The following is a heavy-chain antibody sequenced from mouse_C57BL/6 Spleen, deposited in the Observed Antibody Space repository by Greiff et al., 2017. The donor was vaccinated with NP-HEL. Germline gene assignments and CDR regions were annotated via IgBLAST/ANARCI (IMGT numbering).Heavy chain of an antibody. CDR3: ARWNYSNSYWYFDV. D-gene: IGHD2-5*01. Sequence: VQLQQSGAELVKPGASVKLSCKASGYTFTSYWMQWVKQRPGQGLEWIGEIDPSDSYTNYNQKFKGKATLTVDTSSSTAYMQLSSLTSEDSAVYYCARWNYSNSYWYFDVWGTGTTVTVSS. CDR2: IDPSDSYT. V-gene: IGHV1-50*01. J-gene: IGHJ1*03. CDR1: GYTFTSYW.